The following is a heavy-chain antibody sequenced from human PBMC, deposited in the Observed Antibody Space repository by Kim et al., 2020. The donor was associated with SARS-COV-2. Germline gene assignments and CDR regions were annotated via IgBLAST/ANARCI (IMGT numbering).Heavy chain of an antibody. J-gene: IGHJ4*02. Sequence: ASVKVSCKASGYIFTSFYIHWVRQAPGQGLEWMGTTNPSGGTTTYAQKFQGRVTMTGDTSTSTVYMELSSLTSDDSAVYSCARRSGWYWCQGTLVTVS. CDR1: GYIFTSFY. CDR2: TNPSGGTT. CDR3: ARRSGWY. V-gene: IGHV1-46*01. D-gene: IGHD6-19*01.